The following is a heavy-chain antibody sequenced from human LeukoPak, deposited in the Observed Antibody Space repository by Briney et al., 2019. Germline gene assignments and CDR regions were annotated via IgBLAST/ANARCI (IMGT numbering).Heavy chain of an antibody. CDR3: AKAFSSAATWFDP. CDR2: IWFDGINK. Sequence: GRSLRLSCAASGFTFSTYGMHWVRQAPGKGLEWVAVIWFDGINKYYADSVKGRFTISRDNSYNTLYLQMNSLRVEDTAVYYCAKAFSSAATWFDPWGQGTLVTVSS. CDR1: GFTFSTYG. J-gene: IGHJ5*02. V-gene: IGHV3-33*06. D-gene: IGHD2-15*01.